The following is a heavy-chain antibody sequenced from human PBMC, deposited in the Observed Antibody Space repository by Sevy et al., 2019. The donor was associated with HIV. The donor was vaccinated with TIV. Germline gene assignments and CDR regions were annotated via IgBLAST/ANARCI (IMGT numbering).Heavy chain of an antibody. V-gene: IGHV3-33*03. Sequence: GGSLRLSCVGSEFTFSYYGMHWVRQAPGKGLEWVAAIWYDGSNKYYADSLKGRFTISKDNSKNTLYLQMNSLRAEDTAVYYCAKDTRDCSGGTCYSAPLYNWFDPWGQGTLVTVSS. J-gene: IGHJ5*02. CDR1: EFTFSYYG. D-gene: IGHD2-15*01. CDR2: IWYDGSNK. CDR3: AKDTRDCSGGTCYSAPLYNWFDP.